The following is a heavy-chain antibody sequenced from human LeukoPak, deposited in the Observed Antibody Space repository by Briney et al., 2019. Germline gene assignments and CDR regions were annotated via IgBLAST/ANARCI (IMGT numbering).Heavy chain of an antibody. CDR2: ISGSGGST. CDR1: GFTFSSYA. CDR3: AKSYQLIAAAGTYDY. D-gene: IGHD6-13*01. Sequence: GGSLRLSCAASGFTFSSYAMSWVRQAPGKGQEWVSAISGSGGSTYYADSVKGRFTISRDNSKNTLYLQMNSLRAEDTAVYYCAKSYQLIAAAGTYDYWGQGTLVTVSS. V-gene: IGHV3-23*01. J-gene: IGHJ4*02.